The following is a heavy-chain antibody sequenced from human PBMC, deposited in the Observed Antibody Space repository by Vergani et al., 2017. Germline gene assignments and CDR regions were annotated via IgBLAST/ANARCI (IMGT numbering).Heavy chain of an antibody. CDR2: ISYDGSNK. CDR1: GFTFSSYG. J-gene: IGHJ4*02. D-gene: IGHD3-9*01. V-gene: IGHV3-30*03. Sequence: QVQLVESGGGVVQPGRSLRLSCAASGFTFSSYGMHWVRQAPGKGLEWVAVISYDGSNKYYADSVKGRFTISRDNSKNTLYLQMNSLRAEDTAVYYCASLPYYDILTGYQEADYWGQGTLVTVSS. CDR3: ASLPYYDILTGYQEADY.